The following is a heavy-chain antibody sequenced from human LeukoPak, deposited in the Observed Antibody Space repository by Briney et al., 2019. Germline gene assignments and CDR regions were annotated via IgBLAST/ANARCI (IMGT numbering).Heavy chain of an antibody. D-gene: IGHD3-22*01. J-gene: IGHJ4*02. V-gene: IGHV3-30*02. CDR3: AKDWYYYDSSGYYDY. CDR2: IRYDGSNK. CDR1: GFTFSSYG. Sequence: PGGSLRLSCAASGFTFSSYGMHWVRQAPGKGLEWVAFIRYDGSNKYYADSVKGRFTISRDNSKNTLYLQMNSLRAEDTAVYYCAKDWYYYDSSGYYDYWGQGTLVTVSS.